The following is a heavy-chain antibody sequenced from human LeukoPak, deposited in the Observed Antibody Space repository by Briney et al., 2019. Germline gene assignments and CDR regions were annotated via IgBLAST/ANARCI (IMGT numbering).Heavy chain of an antibody. D-gene: IGHD2-2*01. V-gene: IGHV1-69*01. J-gene: IGHJ4*02. CDR1: GGTFSSYA. CDR2: IIPIFGTA. CDR3: VRLGSTSPGNWYKLFDQ. Sequence: SVKVSCKASGGTFSSYAISWVRQAPGQGLEWMGGIIPIFGTANYAQKFQGRVTITADESTSTAYMELSSLRSEDTALYYCVRLGSTSPGNWYKLFDQWGQGALVTVSS.